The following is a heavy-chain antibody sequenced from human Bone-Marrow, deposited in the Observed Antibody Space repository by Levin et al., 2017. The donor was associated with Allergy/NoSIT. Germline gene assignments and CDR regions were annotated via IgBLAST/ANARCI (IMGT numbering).Heavy chain of an antibody. CDR2: IKYDGSKK. D-gene: IGHD2-8*02. V-gene: IGHV3-7*01. CDR1: GFTFGRYW. Sequence: SCAASGFTFGRYWMSWVRQAPGKGLEWVANIKYDGSKKAYVDSLMGRFTISRDNANSLLYLEMIRLRADDTALYYCAKWGYCTGDTCRGVEYWGQGTLVTVSS. CDR3: AKWGYCTGDTCRGVEY. J-gene: IGHJ4*02.